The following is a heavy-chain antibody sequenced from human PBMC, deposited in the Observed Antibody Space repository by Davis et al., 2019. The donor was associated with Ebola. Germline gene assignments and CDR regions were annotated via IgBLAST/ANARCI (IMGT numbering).Heavy chain of an antibody. Sequence: ASVKVSCKASGYTFTSYGISWVRQAPGQGLEWMGWISAYNGNTNYAQKLQGRVTMTTDTSTSTAYMELRSLRSDDTAVNYCARTLYDFWSGPPPLYYYYGMDVWGQGTTVTVSS. CDR3: ARTLYDFWSGPPPLYYYYGMDV. V-gene: IGHV1-18*01. D-gene: IGHD3-3*01. CDR1: GYTFTSYG. CDR2: ISAYNGNT. J-gene: IGHJ6*02.